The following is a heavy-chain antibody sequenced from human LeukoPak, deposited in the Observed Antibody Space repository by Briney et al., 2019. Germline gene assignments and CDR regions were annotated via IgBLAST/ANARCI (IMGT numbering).Heavy chain of an antibody. Sequence: ASVKVSCKASGYTFTGYDIHWVRHATGQGLEWMGWMNPDSGNAGSARKFQGRVTFTRDTSIRIAFMELSSLRSDDTAVYFCSRGRSGTYLLAELDYWGQGALVTVSS. V-gene: IGHV1-8*01. CDR3: SRGRSGTYLLAELDY. CDR1: GYTFTGYD. J-gene: IGHJ4*02. D-gene: IGHD1-26*01. CDR2: MNPDSGNA.